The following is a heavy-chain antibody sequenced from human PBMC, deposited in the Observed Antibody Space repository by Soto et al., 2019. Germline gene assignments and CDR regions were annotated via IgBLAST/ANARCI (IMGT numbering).Heavy chain of an antibody. J-gene: IGHJ4*02. CDR2: IKSKTDGGTT. D-gene: IGHD3-10*01. CDR3: TTESTYYYGSGAPDY. CDR1: GFTFSNAW. Sequence: PGGSLRLSCAASGFTFSNAWMSWVRQAPGKGLEWVGRIKSKTDGGTTDYAAPVKGRFTISRDDSKNTLYLQMNSLKTEDTAVYYCTTESTYYYGSGAPDYWGQGTLVTVSS. V-gene: IGHV3-15*01.